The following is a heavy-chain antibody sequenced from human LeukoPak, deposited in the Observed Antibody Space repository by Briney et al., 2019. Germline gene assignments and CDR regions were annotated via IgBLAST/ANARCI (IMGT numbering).Heavy chain of an antibody. CDR2: ISSSSSTI. CDR1: GFTFSSYS. Sequence: GGSLRLSCAASGFTFSSYSMNWVRQAPGKGLEWVSYISSSSSTIYYADSVNGRFTISRDNAKNSPYLQMNSLRAEDTAVYYCARDLFGPLDYWGQGTLVTVSS. J-gene: IGHJ4*02. D-gene: IGHD2-21*01. CDR3: ARDLFGPLDY. V-gene: IGHV3-48*01.